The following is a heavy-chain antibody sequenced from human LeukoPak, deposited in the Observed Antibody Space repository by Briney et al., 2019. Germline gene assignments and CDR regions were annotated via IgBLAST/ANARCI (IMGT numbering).Heavy chain of an antibody. Sequence: ASVKVSCKASGYTFTGYYMHWVRQAPGQGLEWMGWINPNSGGTNYAQNFQGRVTMTRDTSISTAYMELSSLRSDDTALYYCARDLPYYDYWGQGTLVTVSS. CDR1: GYTFTGYY. V-gene: IGHV1-2*02. CDR3: ARDLPYYDY. D-gene: IGHD5/OR15-5a*01. J-gene: IGHJ4*02. CDR2: INPNSGGT.